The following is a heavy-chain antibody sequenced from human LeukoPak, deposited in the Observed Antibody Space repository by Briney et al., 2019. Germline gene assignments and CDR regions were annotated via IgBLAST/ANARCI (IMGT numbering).Heavy chain of an antibody. V-gene: IGHV4-59*01. Sequence: SETLSLTCTVSGGSISSYYWSWIRQPPGRGLEWIGYIYYSGSTNYNPSLKSRVTISVDTSKNQFSLKLNSVTAADTAVYYCAGGGDSGGYYYPMFDYWGQGTLVTVSS. CDR2: IYYSGST. J-gene: IGHJ4*02. CDR3: AGGGDSGGYYYPMFDY. D-gene: IGHD3-22*01. CDR1: GGSISSYY.